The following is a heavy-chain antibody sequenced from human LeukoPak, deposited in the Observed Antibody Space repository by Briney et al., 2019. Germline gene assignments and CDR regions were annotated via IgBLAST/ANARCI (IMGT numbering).Heavy chain of an antibody. CDR2: INWNGGST. CDR3: ARHLGYCSSTSCSRYYFDY. J-gene: IGHJ4*02. CDR1: GFTFDDYS. V-gene: IGHV3-20*04. D-gene: IGHD2-2*01. Sequence: GGSLRLSCAASGFTFDDYSMSWVRQAPGKGLEWVSGINWNGGSTGYADSVKGRFTISRDNAKNSLYLQMNSLRAEDTALYYCARHLGYCSSTSCSRYYFDYWGQGTLVTVSS.